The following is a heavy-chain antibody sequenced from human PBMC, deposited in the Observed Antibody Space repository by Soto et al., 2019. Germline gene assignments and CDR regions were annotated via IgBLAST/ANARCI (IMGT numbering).Heavy chain of an antibody. CDR2: INPNSGGT. D-gene: IGHD6-13*01. CDR3: ARVASSSWYRLYSQH. V-gene: IGHV1-2*02. Sequence: QVQLVQSGAEVKKPGASVKVSCKASGYTFTGYYMHWVRQAPGQGLEWMGWINPNSGGTNYAQKFRGRVTMTRDTSISTAYMELSRLRSDDTAVYYCARVASSSWYRLYSQHWGQGTLVTVSS. J-gene: IGHJ1*01. CDR1: GYTFTGYY.